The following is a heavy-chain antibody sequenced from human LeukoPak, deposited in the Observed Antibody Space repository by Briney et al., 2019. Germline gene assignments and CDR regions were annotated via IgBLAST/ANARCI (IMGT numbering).Heavy chain of an antibody. CDR2: ISSSSYI. CDR1: GFTFSSYT. CDR3: ARDREGDYIXXSYRPXXXXP. Sequence: PGGSLRLSCAASGFTFSSYTMNWVRQAPGKGLEWVSSISSSSYIYYADSVKGRFTISRDNAKNSLYLKMNSLRAEETAVYYCARDREGDYIXXSYRPXXXXPWGQGTXVT. D-gene: IGHD3-16*02. V-gene: IGHV3-21*01. J-gene: IGHJ5*02.